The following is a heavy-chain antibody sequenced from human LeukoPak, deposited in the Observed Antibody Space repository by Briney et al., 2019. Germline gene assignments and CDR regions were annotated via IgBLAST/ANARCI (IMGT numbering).Heavy chain of an antibody. J-gene: IGHJ4*02. CDR2: ISWNSGSI. D-gene: IGHD5-24*01. CDR3: AREMATSSYFDY. CDR1: GFTFDDYA. Sequence: GRSLRLSCAASGFTFDDYAMHWVRQAPGKGLEGGLGISWNSGSIGYADSVKGRFTISRDKAKNSLYLQMNSLRAEATAVYYCAREMATSSYFDYWGQGTLVTVSS. V-gene: IGHV3-9*01.